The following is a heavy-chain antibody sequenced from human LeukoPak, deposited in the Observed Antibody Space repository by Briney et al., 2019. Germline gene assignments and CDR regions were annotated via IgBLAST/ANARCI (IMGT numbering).Heavy chain of an antibody. CDR2: ISGYNGNT. V-gene: IGHV1-18*01. J-gene: IGHJ4*02. Sequence: GASVKVSCKASGYSFTRNGISWVRQAPGQGLEWLGWISGYNGNTNYAQKLQGRVTMTTDTSTSTAYMELRSLRSDDTAVYYCARFPLGGYSGYDYIGYFDYWGQGTLVTVSS. CDR3: ARFPLGGYSGYDYIGYFDY. CDR1: GYSFTRNG. D-gene: IGHD5-12*01.